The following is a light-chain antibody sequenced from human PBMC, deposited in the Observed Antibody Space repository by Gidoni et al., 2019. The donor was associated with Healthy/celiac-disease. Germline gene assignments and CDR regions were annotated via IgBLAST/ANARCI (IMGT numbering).Light chain of an antibody. J-gene: IGKJ2*01. CDR2: AAS. CDR3: QQCYSTPRT. CDR1: QSINSY. Sequence: DIQMTQSPSSLSASVGDRVTITCRASQSINSYLNWYQQKPGKSPKLLIYAASSLQSGVPSRFSGSGSGTDFPLTISSLQPEDFATYYCQQCYSTPRTFGQGTKLEIK. V-gene: IGKV1-39*01.